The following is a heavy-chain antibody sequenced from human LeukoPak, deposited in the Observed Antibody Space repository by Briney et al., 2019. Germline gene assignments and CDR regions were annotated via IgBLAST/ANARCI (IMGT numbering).Heavy chain of an antibody. CDR1: GGSICSYY. Sequence: SETLSLTCTVSGGSICSYYWNWIRQPPGKGLEWIGNVYSNGITSYNPSLRSRGTMSIATSKNQFSLRLGSVTAADTAIYYCARRAYYDSSGYSPASGYFELWGRGTLVSVSS. V-gene: IGHV4-4*08. CDR2: VYSNGIT. D-gene: IGHD3-22*01. J-gene: IGHJ2*01. CDR3: ARRAYYDSSGYSPASGYFEL.